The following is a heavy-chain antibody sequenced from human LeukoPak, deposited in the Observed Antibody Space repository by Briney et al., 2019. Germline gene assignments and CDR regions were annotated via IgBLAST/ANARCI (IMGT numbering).Heavy chain of an antibody. CDR2: ISGSGGST. J-gene: IGHJ4*02. D-gene: IGHD6-19*01. V-gene: IGHV3-23*01. CDR1: GFTFSSYA. Sequence: GGSLRLSCAASGFTFSSYATSWVRQAPGKGLEWVSAISGSGGSTYYADSVKGRFTISRDNSKNTLYLQMNSLRAEDTAVYYCARWSYSSGWFIDYWGQGILVTVSS. CDR3: ARWSYSSGWFIDY.